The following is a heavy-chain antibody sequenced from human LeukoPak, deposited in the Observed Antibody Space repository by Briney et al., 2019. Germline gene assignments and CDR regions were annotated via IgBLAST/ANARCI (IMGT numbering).Heavy chain of an antibody. CDR3: ARAGYGDYLRWFDP. CDR2: IYHSGST. V-gene: IGHV4-30-2*01. Sequence: SQTLSLTCAVSGGSISSGGYSWSRIRQPPGKGLEWIGYIYHSGSTYYNPSLKSRVTISVDRSKNQFSLKLSSVTAADTAVYYCARAGYGDYLRWFDPWGQGTLVTVSS. CDR1: GGSISSGGYS. D-gene: IGHD4-17*01. J-gene: IGHJ5*02.